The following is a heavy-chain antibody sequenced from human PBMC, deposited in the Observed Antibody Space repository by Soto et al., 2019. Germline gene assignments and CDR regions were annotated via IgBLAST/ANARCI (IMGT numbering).Heavy chain of an antibody. CDR3: ASIYRGSGPPPIHSDY. CDR2: INPNSGGT. Sequence: ASVKVSCKASGYTFTGYYMHWVRQAPGQGLEWMGWINPNSGGTNYAQKFQGRVTMTRDTSISTAYMELSRLRSDDTAVYYCASIYRGSGPPPIHSDYWGQGTLVTVSS. CDR1: GYTFTGYY. J-gene: IGHJ4*02. V-gene: IGHV1-2*02. D-gene: IGHD1-26*01.